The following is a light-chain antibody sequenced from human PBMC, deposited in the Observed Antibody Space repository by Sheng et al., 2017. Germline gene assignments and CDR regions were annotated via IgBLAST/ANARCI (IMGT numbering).Light chain of an antibody. Sequence: EIVLAQSPGTLSLSPGERATLSCRASQTVSFSYLAWYQQRPGQAPRLLIYAASSRATDIPDRFSGSGSGTDFTLTISGLEAEDFAVYFCQQYSSSPLTFGGGTKVEIK. CDR2: AAS. CDR3: QQYSSSPLT. V-gene: IGKV3-20*01. CDR1: QTVSFSY. J-gene: IGKJ4*01.